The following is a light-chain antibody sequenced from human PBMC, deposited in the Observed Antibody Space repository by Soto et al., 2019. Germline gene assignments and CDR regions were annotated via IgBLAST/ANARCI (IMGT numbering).Light chain of an antibody. CDR2: GAA. CDR3: QQRYNWPIT. J-gene: IGKJ5*01. Sequence: EIVLTQSPGTLSLSPGGRATLSCKASQSVSSSYLAWYQQKHGQAPRLLIYGAASRATGIPDRFSGSESGTDGTITISSLETEDGSVYYCQQRYNWPITFGQGTRLEIK. V-gene: IGKV3D-20*02. CDR1: QSVSSSY.